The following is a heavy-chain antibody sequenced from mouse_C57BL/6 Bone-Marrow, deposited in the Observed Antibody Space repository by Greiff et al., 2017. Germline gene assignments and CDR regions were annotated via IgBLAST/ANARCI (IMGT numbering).Heavy chain of an antibody. J-gene: IGHJ1*03. Sequence: LEESGAELARPGASVKMSCKASGYTFTSYTMHWVKQRPGQGLEWIGYINPSSGYTKYNQKFKDKATLTADKSSSTAYMQLSSLTSEDSAVYYCARWAGAGWYFDVWGTGTTVTVSA. CDR2: INPSSGYT. CDR3: ARWAGAGWYFDV. V-gene: IGHV1-4*01. CDR1: GYTFTSYT.